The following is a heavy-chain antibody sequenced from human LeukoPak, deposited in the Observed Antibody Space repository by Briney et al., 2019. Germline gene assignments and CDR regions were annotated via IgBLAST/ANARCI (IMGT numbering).Heavy chain of an antibody. CDR3: ARRIVGATSYYFDY. J-gene: IGHJ4*02. CDR1: GGSFSGYY. D-gene: IGHD1-26*01. V-gene: IGHV4-34*01. Sequence: SETLSLTCAVYGGSFSGYYWSWIRQPPGKGLEWIGEINHSGSTNYNPSLKSRVTISVDTSKNQFSLKLSSVTAADTAVYYCARRIVGATSYYFDYWGQGTQVTVSS. CDR2: INHSGST.